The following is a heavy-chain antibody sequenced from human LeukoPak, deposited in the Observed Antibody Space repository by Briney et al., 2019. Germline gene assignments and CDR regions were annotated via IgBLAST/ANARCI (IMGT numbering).Heavy chain of an antibody. CDR1: GYTFTGYY. J-gene: IGHJ4*02. Sequence: ASVKVSCKASGYTFTGYYMHWVRQAPGQGLEWMGWMHPNSGGTNYAQNFQGRVTMTRDTSITTAYMELSRLTSDDTAVYYYASLAHFDGSTYYPDFWGQGTLVTVSS. D-gene: IGHD3-22*01. CDR3: ASLAHFDGSTYYPDF. CDR2: MHPNSGGT. V-gene: IGHV1-2*02.